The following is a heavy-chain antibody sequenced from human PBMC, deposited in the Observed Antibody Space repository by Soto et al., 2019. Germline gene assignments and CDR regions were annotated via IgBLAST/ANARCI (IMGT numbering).Heavy chain of an antibody. CDR1: GGSISTENYY. J-gene: IGHJ4*02. CDR3: AREVTSAAHN. D-gene: IGHD2-2*01. CDR2: IYYSGRT. V-gene: IGHV4-39*01. Sequence: SETLSLTCTVSGGSISTENYYWGWVRQPPGKGLEWIGSIYYSGRTYYSPSLKSRLTIYVDTSKNQFSLKLSSETAADTAVYYRAREVTSAAHNWGQGTLVTVSS.